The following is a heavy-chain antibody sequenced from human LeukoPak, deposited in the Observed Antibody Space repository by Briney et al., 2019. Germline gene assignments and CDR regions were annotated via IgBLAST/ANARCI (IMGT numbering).Heavy chain of an antibody. V-gene: IGHV3-9*01. CDR1: GFTFDNYA. CDR3: ARAYKDRSLAGKKEFFQH. D-gene: IGHD6-19*01. Sequence: TGGSLRLSCAASGFTFDNYAMNWVRQVPGKGLEWISLISWNSGTIGYADSVKGRFTISRDNANSFLYLQMNSLRAEDTALYYCARAYKDRSLAGKKEFFQHWGQGTLVTVSS. CDR2: ISWNSGTI. J-gene: IGHJ1*01.